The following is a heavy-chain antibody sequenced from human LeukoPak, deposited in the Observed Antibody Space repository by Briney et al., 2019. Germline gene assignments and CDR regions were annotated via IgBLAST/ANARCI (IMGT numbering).Heavy chain of an antibody. J-gene: IGHJ6*03. Sequence: SETLSLTCTVSGYSISSGYYWGWIRQPPGKGLEWIGSIYHSGSTYYNPSLKSRVTISVDTSKNQFSLKLSSVTAADTAVYYCARRGQGVGATKYYYYYYMDVWGKGTTVTVSS. CDR3: ARRGQGVGATKYYYYYYMDV. V-gene: IGHV4-38-2*02. CDR2: IYHSGST. CDR1: GYSISSGYY. D-gene: IGHD1-26*01.